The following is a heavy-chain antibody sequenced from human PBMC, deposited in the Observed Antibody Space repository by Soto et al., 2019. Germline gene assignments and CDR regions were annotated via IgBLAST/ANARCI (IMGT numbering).Heavy chain of an antibody. J-gene: IGHJ4*02. V-gene: IGHV4-59*08. CDR1: GGSIKTFS. CDR3: GRGGAGYSSGWPRRYDFDY. CDR2: IYYSGST. Sequence: SETLSLTCTVSGGSIKTFSWSWFRQPPGKGLEWIGYIYYSGSTNYHPSLKSRATISVDTSKNQFSLKLSSVTAADTAVYYCGRGGAGYSSGWPRRYDFDYWGQGTRVTVSS. D-gene: IGHD6-19*01.